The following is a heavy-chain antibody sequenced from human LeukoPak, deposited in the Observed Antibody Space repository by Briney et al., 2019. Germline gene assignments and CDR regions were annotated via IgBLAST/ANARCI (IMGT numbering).Heavy chain of an antibody. CDR1: GYSFTTYW. D-gene: IGHD2-21*02. Sequence: GESLKISCKGSGYSFTTYWIGWVRQMPGKGLECMGIIYPGDSDTRYSPSFQGQVTISADKSISTAYLQWSSPKASDTAMYYCARHLAYCGGDCYSNAFDIWGQGTMVTVSS. CDR3: ARHLAYCGGDCYSNAFDI. CDR2: IYPGDSDT. J-gene: IGHJ3*02. V-gene: IGHV5-51*01.